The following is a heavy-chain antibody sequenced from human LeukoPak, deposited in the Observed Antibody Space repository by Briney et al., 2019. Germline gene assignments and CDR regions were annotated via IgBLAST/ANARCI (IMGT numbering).Heavy chain of an antibody. J-gene: IGHJ4*02. CDR2: IKQDGSEK. D-gene: IGHD3-3*01. V-gene: IGHV3-7*01. CDR3: VRFYYDFRSGYSDY. CDR1: GFTFSSYW. Sequence: PGGSLRLSCAASGFTFSSYWMSWVRQAPGKGLEWVANIKQDGSEKYYVDSVKGRFTISRDNAKNSLYLQMNSLRAEDTAVYYCVRFYYDFRSGYSDYWGQGTLVTVSS.